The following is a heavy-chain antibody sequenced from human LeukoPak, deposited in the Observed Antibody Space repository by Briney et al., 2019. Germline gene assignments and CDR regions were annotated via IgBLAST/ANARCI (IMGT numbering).Heavy chain of an antibody. CDR1: GGSISSGGYY. CDR2: IYYSGST. CDR3: ARHFLTAGYFQH. V-gene: IGHV4-31*03. Sequence: PSQTLSLTCTVSGGSISSGGYYWSWIRQHPGKGLEWIGYIYYSGSTYYNPSLKSRVTISVDTSKNQFSLELSSVSAADTAVYYCARHFLTAGYFQHWGQGALVTVSS. D-gene: IGHD6-13*01. J-gene: IGHJ1*01.